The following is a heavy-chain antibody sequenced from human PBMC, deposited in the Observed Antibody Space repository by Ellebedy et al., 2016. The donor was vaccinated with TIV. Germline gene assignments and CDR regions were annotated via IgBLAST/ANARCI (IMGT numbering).Heavy chain of an antibody. J-gene: IGHJ4*02. Sequence: ASVKVSCXASGYTFTGYYMHWVRQAPGQGLEWMGWINPNSGGTNYAQKFQGRVTMTRDTSISTAYMELSSLRSEDTAVYYCARGRSPAAIWYYYFDYWGQGTLVTVSS. CDR1: GYTFTGYY. V-gene: IGHV1-2*02. D-gene: IGHD2-2*01. CDR2: INPNSGGT. CDR3: ARGRSPAAIWYYYFDY.